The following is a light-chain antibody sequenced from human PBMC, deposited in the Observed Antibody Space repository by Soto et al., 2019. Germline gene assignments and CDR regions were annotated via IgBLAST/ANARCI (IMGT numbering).Light chain of an antibody. CDR1: QSVSSY. Sequence: EIVLTQSPATLSLSPGERATLSCRASQSVSSYLAWYQQKPGQAPRLLIYDASNRATGIPARFGGSGSGTDFTLTISSLEPEDFAVYYCQQRSNWPPYFGGGTKVDIK. CDR2: DAS. CDR3: QQRSNWPPY. J-gene: IGKJ4*01. V-gene: IGKV3-11*01.